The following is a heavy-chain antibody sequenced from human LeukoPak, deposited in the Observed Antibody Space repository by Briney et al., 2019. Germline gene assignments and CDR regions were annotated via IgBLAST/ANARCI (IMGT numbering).Heavy chain of an antibody. V-gene: IGHV4-39*01. CDR1: GGSISSSSYY. D-gene: IGHD5-12*01. Sequence: SETLSLTCTVSGGSISSSSYYWGWIRQPPGKGLEWIGSIYYSGSTYYNPSLKSRVTISVDTSKDQFSLKLSSVTAADTAVYYCARGGYSGYDLVWGQGTLVTVSS. CDR2: IYYSGST. CDR3: ARGGYSGYDLV. J-gene: IGHJ4*02.